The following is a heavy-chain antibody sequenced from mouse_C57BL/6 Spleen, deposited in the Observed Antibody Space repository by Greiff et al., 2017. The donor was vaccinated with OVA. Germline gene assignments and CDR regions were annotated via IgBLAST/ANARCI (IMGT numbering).Heavy chain of an antibody. CDR1: GYTFTDYY. J-gene: IGHJ4*01. CDR2: IFPGSGST. Sequence: VQLQESGPELVKPGASVKISCKASGYTFTDYYINWVKQRPGQGLEWIGWIFPGSGSTYYNEKFKGKATLTVDKSSSTAYMLLSSLTSEDSAVYFCARSPYYYGSSYSYYYAMDYWGQGTSVTVSS. D-gene: IGHD1-1*01. CDR3: ARSPYYYGSSYSYYYAMDY. V-gene: IGHV1-75*01.